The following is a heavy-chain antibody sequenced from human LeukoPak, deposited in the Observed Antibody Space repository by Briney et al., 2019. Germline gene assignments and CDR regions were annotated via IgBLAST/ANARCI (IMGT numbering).Heavy chain of an antibody. J-gene: IGHJ4*02. Sequence: GGSLRLSCAASGFTFGNYAMSWVRQAPGKGLEWVSSISGSGSTFYADSVKGRFTVSRDNSKNTLYLQMNSLRAEDTAVYYCAKWFRQAGYHFDYWGQGTLVTVSS. CDR3: AKWFRQAGYHFDY. D-gene: IGHD3-10*01. CDR1: GFTFGNYA. CDR2: ISGSGST. V-gene: IGHV3-23*01.